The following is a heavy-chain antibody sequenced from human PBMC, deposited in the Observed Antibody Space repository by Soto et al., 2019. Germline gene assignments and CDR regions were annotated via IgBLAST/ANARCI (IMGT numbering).Heavy chain of an antibody. J-gene: IGHJ4*02. CDR3: ARDNNLNYY. D-gene: IGHD1-7*01. Sequence: SETLSLTCTVSGGSISSSSYYWGWIRQPPGKGLEWIGSIYYSGSTYYNPSLKSRVTISVDTSKNQFSLKLSSVTAADTAVYYCARDNNLNYYWGQGTLVTVSS. V-gene: IGHV4-39*02. CDR2: IYYSGST. CDR1: GGSISSSSYY.